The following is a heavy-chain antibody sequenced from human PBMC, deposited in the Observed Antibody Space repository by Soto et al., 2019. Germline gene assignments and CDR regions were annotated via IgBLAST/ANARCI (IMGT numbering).Heavy chain of an antibody. CDR3: AKAREYSGYDYAFDI. V-gene: IGHV3-30*18. Sequence: GGSLRLSCAASGFTFSSYGMHWVRQAPGKGLEWVAVISYDGSNKYYADSVKGRFTISRDNSKNTLYLQMNSLRAEDTAVYYCAKAREYSGYDYAFDIWGQGTMVTVSS. CDR1: GFTFSSYG. J-gene: IGHJ3*02. CDR2: ISYDGSNK. D-gene: IGHD5-12*01.